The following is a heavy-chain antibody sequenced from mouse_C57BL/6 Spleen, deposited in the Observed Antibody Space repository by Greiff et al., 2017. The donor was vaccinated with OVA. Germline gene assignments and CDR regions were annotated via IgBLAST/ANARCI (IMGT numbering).Heavy chain of an antibody. CDR2: IDPNSGGT. D-gene: IGHD1-1*01. CDR1: GYTFTSYW. V-gene: IGHV1-72*01. Sequence: QVQLKQPGAELVKPGASVKLSCKASGYTFTSYWMHWVKQRPGRGLEWIGRIDPNSGGTKYNEKFKSKATLTVDKPSSTAYMQLSSLTSEDSAVYYCARGYYGSSWGEAYWGQGTLVTVSA. CDR3: ARGYYGSSWGEAY. J-gene: IGHJ3*01.